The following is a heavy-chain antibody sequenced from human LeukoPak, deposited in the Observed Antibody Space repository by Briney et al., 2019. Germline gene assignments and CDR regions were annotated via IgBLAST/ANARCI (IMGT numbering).Heavy chain of an antibody. CDR2: IDPSDCYT. D-gene: IGHD2-2*01. Sequence: GESLKISCKGSGYSFTSYWISWVRQMPGKGLEWMGRIDPSDCYTNYSPSFQGHVTISADKSISTAYLQWSSLKASDTAMYYCARGRVVPAAMAWFDPWGQGTLVTVSS. V-gene: IGHV5-10-1*01. J-gene: IGHJ5*02. CDR1: GYSFTSYW. CDR3: ARGRVVPAAMAWFDP.